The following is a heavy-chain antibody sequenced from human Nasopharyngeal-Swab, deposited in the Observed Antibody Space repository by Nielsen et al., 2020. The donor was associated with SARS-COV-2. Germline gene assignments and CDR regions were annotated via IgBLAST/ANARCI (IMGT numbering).Heavy chain of an antibody. Sequence: GGSLRLSCAASGFTFSSYSMNWVRQAPGKGLEWVSSISSSSSYIYYADSVKGRFTISRDNSKNTLYLQMNSLRAEDTAVYYCATMVDMAASISSWGQGTLVTVSS. J-gene: IGHJ5*02. CDR3: ATMVDMAASISS. CDR2: ISSSSSYI. D-gene: IGHD5-12*01. CDR1: GFTFSSYS. V-gene: IGHV3-21*04.